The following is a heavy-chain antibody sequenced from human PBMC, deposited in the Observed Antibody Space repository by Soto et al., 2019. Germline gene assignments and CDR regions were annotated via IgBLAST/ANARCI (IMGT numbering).Heavy chain of an antibody. CDR1: GFIIGNYN. D-gene: IGHD3-16*01. Sequence: GVPLRIACAASGFIIGNYNGNWARPAQGKGLEWVAHITDGLTKHYADFVQGRFIISRDNAKDSLYQELTDLRDDDTAVYYCARDTSHGVTIGGLDAWGQGTLVSVPS. V-gene: IGHV3-48*02. CDR3: ARDTSHGVTIGGLDA. J-gene: IGHJ5*02. CDR2: ITDGLTK.